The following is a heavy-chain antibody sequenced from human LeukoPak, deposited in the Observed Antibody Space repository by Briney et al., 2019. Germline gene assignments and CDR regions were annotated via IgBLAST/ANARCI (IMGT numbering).Heavy chain of an antibody. D-gene: IGHD2-2*01. J-gene: IGHJ5*02. CDR1: GGTFSSYA. Sequence: ASVKVSCKASGGTFSSYAISWVRQAPGQGLEWMGGIIPIFGTANYAQKFQGRVTITADKSTSTAYMELSSLRSEDTAAYYCARDRDIVVVPAAQYNWFDPWGQGTLVTVSS. CDR2: IIPIFGTA. V-gene: IGHV1-69*06. CDR3: ARDRDIVVVPAAQYNWFDP.